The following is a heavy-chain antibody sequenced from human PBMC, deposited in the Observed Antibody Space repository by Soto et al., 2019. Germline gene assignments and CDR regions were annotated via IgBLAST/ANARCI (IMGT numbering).Heavy chain of an antibody. CDR3: ARTFDYYGMDV. Sequence: LSLTCAVSGCSIGSGYYWAWIRQSPGKGLEWIGSIYHAGSVYYNPSLNGRVALSMDTSKNHFSLKLTSVTAADTAVYYCARTFDYYGMDVWGQGTTVTVYS. CDR2: IYHAGSV. J-gene: IGHJ6*02. V-gene: IGHV4-38-2*01. CDR1: GCSIGSGYY.